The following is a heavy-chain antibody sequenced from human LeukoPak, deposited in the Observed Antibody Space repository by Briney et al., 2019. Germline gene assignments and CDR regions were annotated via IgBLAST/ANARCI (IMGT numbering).Heavy chain of an antibody. CDR2: IYSGGST. CDR3: ASLPLLSHYYGMDV. CDR1: GFTVSSNY. Sequence: PGGSLRLSCAASGFTVSSNYMSWVRQAPGKGLEWVSVIYSGGSTYYADSVKGRFTISRDNSKNTLYLQMNSLRAEDTAVCYCASLPLLSHYYGMDVWGQGTTVTVSS. J-gene: IGHJ6*02. V-gene: IGHV3-53*01. D-gene: IGHD5/OR15-5a*01.